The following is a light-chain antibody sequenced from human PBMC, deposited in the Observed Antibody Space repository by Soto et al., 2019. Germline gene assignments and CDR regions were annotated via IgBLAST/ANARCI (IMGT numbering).Light chain of an antibody. V-gene: IGKV3-15*01. CDR2: GAS. CDR1: QSINSN. J-gene: IGKJ1*01. Sequence: EVVMTRSPAALSVSPGERATLSCRASQSINSNLAWYQQKPGQAPRLLVYGASTMATGIPARFSGTGSGTEFTLTISSLQSEDFAVYYCQQYNTWPGWTFGQGTKVEIK. CDR3: QQYNTWPGWT.